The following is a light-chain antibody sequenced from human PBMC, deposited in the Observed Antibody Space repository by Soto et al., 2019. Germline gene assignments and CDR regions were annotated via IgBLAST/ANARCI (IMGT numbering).Light chain of an antibody. V-gene: IGKV1-27*01. CDR3: QKHNSAPHT. CDR1: QGISNG. Sequence: DIQMTQSPSSLSASVGDRVTITCRASQGISNGLAWYQQKPGKVPKLLIYAASTLQPGVPSRFSGSGSGTDFTLTISSLQPEDVGTYYRQKHNSAPHTFGQGTRLEIK. CDR2: AAS. J-gene: IGKJ5*01.